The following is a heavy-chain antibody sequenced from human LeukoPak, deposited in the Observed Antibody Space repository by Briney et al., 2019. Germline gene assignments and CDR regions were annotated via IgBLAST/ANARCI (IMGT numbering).Heavy chain of an antibody. CDR2: INVSPAYI. J-gene: IGHJ3*02. Sequence: GGSLRLSCAASGFACSSYSLSWVRQAPGKGLEWVSSINVSPAYISYADSVKGRFTISRDNAKNSLYLQLNSLRAEDTAVYFCARDLNWGAGALDIWGQGTMVTVSS. V-gene: IGHV3-21*01. CDR3: ARDLNWGAGALDI. D-gene: IGHD7-27*01. CDR1: GFACSSYS.